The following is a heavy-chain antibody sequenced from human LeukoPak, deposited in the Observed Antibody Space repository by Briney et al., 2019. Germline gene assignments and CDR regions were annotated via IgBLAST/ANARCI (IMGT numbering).Heavy chain of an antibody. CDR1: GGTFISYA. J-gene: IGHJ4*02. V-gene: IGHV1-69*04. Sequence: ASVKVSCKASGGTFISYAISWVRQAPGQGLEWMGRIISILGIANYAQKFQGRVTITADKSTSTAYMELRSLRSEDTAVYYCARDLLYYDSSGYYQGRNDYWGQGTLVTVSS. CDR3: ARDLLYYDSSGYYQGRNDY. D-gene: IGHD3-22*01. CDR2: IISILGIA.